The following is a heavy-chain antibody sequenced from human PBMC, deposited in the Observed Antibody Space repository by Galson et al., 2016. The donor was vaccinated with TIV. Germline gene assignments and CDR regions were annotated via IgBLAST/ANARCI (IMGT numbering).Heavy chain of an antibody. D-gene: IGHD7-27*01. Sequence: SVKVSCKASGHIFTRDYVHWVRQAPGQGLEWMGVIDPTYGGTTFAQKFQALVTMTRDTSTSTVYMEVSGLKSDDTAVYYCIRDLGRLRDFWGRGTLVTVSS. CDR1: GHIFTRDY. CDR3: IRDLGRLRDF. V-gene: IGHV1-46*03. CDR2: IDPTYGGT. J-gene: IGHJ4*02.